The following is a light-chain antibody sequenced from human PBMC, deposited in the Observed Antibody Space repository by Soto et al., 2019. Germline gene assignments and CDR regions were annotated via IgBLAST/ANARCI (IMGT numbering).Light chain of an antibody. J-gene: IGKJ1*01. CDR1: QSISMF. CDR3: QQSHSTPWT. CDR2: GAS. Sequence: DIQMTQSPSSLSASVGDRLTITCRASQSISMFLNWYQQKPGKAPKRLLYGASSLQSGVSSRFSGSGSGTDFTLTISSLQPEDFATYYCQQSHSTPWTFGQGTKVEIK. V-gene: IGKV1-39*01.